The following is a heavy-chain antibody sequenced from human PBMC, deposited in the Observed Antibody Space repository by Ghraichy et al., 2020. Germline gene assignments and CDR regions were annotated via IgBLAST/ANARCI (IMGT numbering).Heavy chain of an antibody. D-gene: IGHD3-10*01. J-gene: IGHJ6*02. Sequence: SCAASGFTFSSYGMHWVRQAPGKGLEWVAVIWYDGSNKYYADSVKGRFTISRDNSKNTLYLQMNSLRAEDTAVYYCARDRITMVRGVILYYYGMDVWCQGTTVTVSS. CDR2: IWYDGSNK. CDR3: ARDRITMVRGVILYYYGMDV. V-gene: IGHV3-33*01. CDR1: GFTFSSYG.